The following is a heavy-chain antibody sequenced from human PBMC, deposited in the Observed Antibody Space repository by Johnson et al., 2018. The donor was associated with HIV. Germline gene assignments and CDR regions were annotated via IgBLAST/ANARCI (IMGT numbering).Heavy chain of an antibody. CDR2: ISWNSGSI. V-gene: IGHV3-9*01. CDR3: AKDMTPSQLAAFDI. J-gene: IGHJ3*02. CDR1: GFTFDDYA. Sequence: VQLEESEGGSVQPGRSLRLSCAASGFTFDDYAMHWVRQAPGKGLEWVSGISWNSGSIGYADSVKGRFTISRDNAKNSLYLQMNSLRAEDTALYYCAKDMTPSQLAAFDIWGQGTMVTVSS. D-gene: IGHD6-13*01.